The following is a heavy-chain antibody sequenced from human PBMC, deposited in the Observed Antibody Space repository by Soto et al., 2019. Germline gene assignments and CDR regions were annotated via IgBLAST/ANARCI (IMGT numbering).Heavy chain of an antibody. CDR1: GGSISSSSYY. D-gene: IGHD3-9*01. Sequence: SETLSLTCTVSGGSISSSSYYWGWIRQPPGQGLEWVRGIYYSGSTYYTPSVKSRVTISVDTSKNQFSLKLSSVTAADTAVYYCARLRVEYYDIVTGPDYWGQGTLVTVSS. CDR3: ARLRVEYYDIVTGPDY. CDR2: IYYSGST. V-gene: IGHV4-39*01. J-gene: IGHJ4*02.